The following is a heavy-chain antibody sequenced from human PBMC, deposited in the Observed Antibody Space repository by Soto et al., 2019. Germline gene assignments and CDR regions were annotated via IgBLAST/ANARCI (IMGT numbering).Heavy chain of an antibody. CDR1: GFTFSSYW. CDR2: IKQDGSEK. CDR3: ARDIGYCSGGSCRGGAFDI. V-gene: IGHV3-7*01. Sequence: EVQLVESGGGLVQPGGSLRLSCAASGFTFSSYWMSWVRQAPGKGLEWVANIKQDGSEKYYVDSVKGRFTISRDNAKKSLYLQMNSLRAEDTAVYYCARDIGYCSGGSCRGGAFDIWGQGTMVTVSS. D-gene: IGHD2-15*01. J-gene: IGHJ3*02.